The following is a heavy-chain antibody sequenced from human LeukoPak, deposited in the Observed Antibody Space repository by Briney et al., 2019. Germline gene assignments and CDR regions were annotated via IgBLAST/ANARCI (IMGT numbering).Heavy chain of an antibody. J-gene: IGHJ4*02. CDR2: INPNSGGT. CDR3: ARELNYDSSGYYFDY. D-gene: IGHD3-22*01. V-gene: IGHV1-2*02. CDR1: GYTFTVYF. Sequence: ASVKVSCKASGYTFTVYFMHWVRQALGQGLEWMGWINPNSGGTNYAQKFQGRVTMTRDTSISTAYMELSRLRSDDTAVYYCARELNYDSSGYYFDYWGQGTLVTVSS.